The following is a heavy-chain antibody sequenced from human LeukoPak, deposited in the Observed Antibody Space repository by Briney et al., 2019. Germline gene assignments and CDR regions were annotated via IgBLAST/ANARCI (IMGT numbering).Heavy chain of an antibody. CDR2: IKSNSGDT. CDR3: ARGEYSSSWYPFDS. V-gene: IGHV1-8*01. J-gene: IGHJ4*02. D-gene: IGHD6-13*01. Sequence: GSSVTVSRQSSLYTFLRYDINWVRPAPGKGVAWMGWIKSNSGDTHFAQKFQGRVTITSNTSISTVFMELISLKSEDTDEYDSARGEYSSSWYPFDSWGQGSLVTVSS. CDR1: LYTFLRYD.